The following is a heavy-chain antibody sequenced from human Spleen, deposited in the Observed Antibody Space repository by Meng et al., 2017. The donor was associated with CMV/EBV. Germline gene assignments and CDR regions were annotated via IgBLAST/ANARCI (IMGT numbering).Heavy chain of an antibody. Sequence: SETLSLTCTVSGGSISSYYWSWIRQPPGKGLEWIGEINHSGSTNYNPSLKSRVTISVDTSKNQFSLKLSSVTAADTAVYYCARDFGFWSGYLNAFDIWGQGTMVTVSS. V-gene: IGHV4-34*01. J-gene: IGHJ3*02. CDR1: GGSISSYY. D-gene: IGHD3-3*01. CDR2: INHSGST. CDR3: ARDFGFWSGYLNAFDI.